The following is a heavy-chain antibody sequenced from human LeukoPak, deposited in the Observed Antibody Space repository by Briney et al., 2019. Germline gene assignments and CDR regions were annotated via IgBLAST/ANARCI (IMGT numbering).Heavy chain of an antibody. CDR2: SIPIFGTA. D-gene: IGHD2-15*01. J-gene: IGHJ4*02. CDR3: ARGAATPTPFDY. Sequence: SVKVSCKASGGTFSSYAISWVRQAPGQGREWMGGSIPIFGTANYAQKFQGRVTITADESTSTAYMELSSLRSEDTAVYYCARGAATPTPFDYWGQGTLVTVSS. V-gene: IGHV1-69*01. CDR1: GGTFSSYA.